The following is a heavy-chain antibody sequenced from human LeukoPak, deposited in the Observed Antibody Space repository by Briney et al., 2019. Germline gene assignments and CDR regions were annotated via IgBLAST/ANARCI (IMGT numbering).Heavy chain of an antibody. V-gene: IGHV3-33*01. J-gene: IGHJ3*02. Sequence: PGGSLRLSCAASGFTFSSYGMHWVRQAPGKGLEWVAVIWYDGSHKYYADSVKGRFTISRDNSKNTLYLQMNSLRAEDTAVYYCARDSTQGAFDIWGQGTMVTVSS. CDR2: IWYDGSHK. CDR1: GFTFSSYG. CDR3: ARDSTQGAFDI.